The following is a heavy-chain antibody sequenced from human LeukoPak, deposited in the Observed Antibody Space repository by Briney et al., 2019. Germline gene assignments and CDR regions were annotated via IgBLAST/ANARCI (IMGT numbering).Heavy chain of an antibody. Sequence: GGSLRLSCAASGFTFDDYAMHWVRQAPGKGLEWVSGISWNSGSIGYADSVKGRFTISRDNAKNSLYLQMNNLRAEDTAVYYCVSFYETYWGRGTLVTVSS. CDR1: GFTFDDYA. D-gene: IGHD2/OR15-2a*01. CDR2: ISWNSGSI. J-gene: IGHJ4*02. CDR3: VSFYETY. V-gene: IGHV3-9*01.